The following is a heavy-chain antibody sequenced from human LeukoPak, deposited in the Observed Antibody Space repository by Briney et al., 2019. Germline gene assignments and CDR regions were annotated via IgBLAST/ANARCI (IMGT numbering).Heavy chain of an antibody. CDR1: GGSISSYY. V-gene: IGHV4-59*08. Sequence: SETLSLTCTVSGGSISSYYWSWIRQPPGKGLEWIGYIYYSGSTNYNPSLKSRVTISVDTSKNQFSLKLSSVTAADTAVYYRARLSGYYYYYYGMDVWGQGTTVTVSS. CDR2: IYYSGST. J-gene: IGHJ6*02. D-gene: IGHD3-10*01. CDR3: ARLSGYYYYYYGMDV.